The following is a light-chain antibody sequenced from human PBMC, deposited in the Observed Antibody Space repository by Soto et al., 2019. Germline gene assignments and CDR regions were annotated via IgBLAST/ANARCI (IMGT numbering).Light chain of an antibody. V-gene: IGKV4-1*01. CDR1: QSLLYSSNNKNY. CDR2: WAS. J-gene: IGKJ3*01. CDR3: QQFNNWPVT. Sequence: DIVMTQSPDGLPVSLGERATINCKSSQSLLYSSNNKNYLAWYQQKPGQPPKLLIFWASTRESGVPDRFSGSGSGTDFTLTISRLQAEDVAVYYCQQFNNWPVTFGPGTKVDIK.